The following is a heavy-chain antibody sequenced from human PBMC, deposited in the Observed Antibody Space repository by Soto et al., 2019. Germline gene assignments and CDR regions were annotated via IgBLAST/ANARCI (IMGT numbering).Heavy chain of an antibody. CDR2: IKQDGSEK. Sequence: PGGSLRLSCAASGFTFSSYWMSWVRQAPGKGLEWVANIKQDGSEKYYVDSVKGRFTISRDNAKNSLYLQMNSLRAEDTAVYYCARDKGSITMIVVVRAQAFDIWGQGTMVTVSS. CDR3: ARDKGSITMIVVVRAQAFDI. CDR1: GFTFSSYW. J-gene: IGHJ3*02. D-gene: IGHD3-22*01. V-gene: IGHV3-7*03.